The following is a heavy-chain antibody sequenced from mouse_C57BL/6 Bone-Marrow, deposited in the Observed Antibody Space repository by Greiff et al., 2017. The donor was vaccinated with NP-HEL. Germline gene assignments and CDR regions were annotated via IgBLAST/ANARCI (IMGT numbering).Heavy chain of an antibody. Sequence: VQLQQPGTELVKPGASVKLSCKASGYTFTSYWMHWVKQRPGPGLEWIGNINPSNGGTNYNEKFKSKATLTVDKSSSTAYMQLSSLTSEDSAVYYCARETHPTGRAMDYWGQGTSVTVSS. CDR3: ARETHPTGRAMDY. CDR2: INPSNGGT. D-gene: IGHD4-1*02. V-gene: IGHV1-53*01. CDR1: GYTFTSYW. J-gene: IGHJ4*01.